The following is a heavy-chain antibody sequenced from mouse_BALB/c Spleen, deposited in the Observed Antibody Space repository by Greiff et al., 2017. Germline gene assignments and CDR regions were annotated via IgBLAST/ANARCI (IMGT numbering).Heavy chain of an antibody. CDR3: ARNLVATDAMDY. Sequence: VHLVESGPGLVAPSQSLSITCTVSGFSLSRYSVHWVRQPPGKGLEWLGMIWGGGSTDYNSALKSRLSISKDNSKSQVFLKMNSLQTDDTAMYYCARNLVATDAMDYWGQGTSVTVSS. J-gene: IGHJ4*01. V-gene: IGHV2-6-4*01. CDR2: IWGGGST. D-gene: IGHD1-1*01. CDR1: GFSLSRYS.